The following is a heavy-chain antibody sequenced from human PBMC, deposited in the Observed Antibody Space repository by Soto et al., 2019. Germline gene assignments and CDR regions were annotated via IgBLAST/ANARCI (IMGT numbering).Heavy chain of an antibody. J-gene: IGHJ4*02. D-gene: IGHD3-22*01. CDR2: IYPDDSDT. CDR3: ARPGYYDSSCFFNIDH. CDR1: GYSFNTYW. Sequence: PGESLKISCKASGYSFNTYWIGWVRQLPGKGLEWMGIIYPDDSDTRYSPSFQGQVTISADKSFTTVYLQWNSLKASDTAIYYCARPGYYDSSCFFNIDHWGQGTLVTVSS. V-gene: IGHV5-51*01.